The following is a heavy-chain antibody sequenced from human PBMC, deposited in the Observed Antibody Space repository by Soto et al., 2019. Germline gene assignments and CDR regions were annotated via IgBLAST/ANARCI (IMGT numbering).Heavy chain of an antibody. CDR3: ARDYSSGWCLDY. CDR1: GFPFSAEA. CDR2: ISYDGNNK. J-gene: IGHJ4*02. D-gene: IGHD6-13*01. V-gene: IGHV3-30-3*01. Sequence: QVQLVESGGGVVQPGNSLRLSCAGSGFPFSAEAMHWVRQAPGKGLEWVAAISYDGNNKNHADSVKCRFTVSIDNSKNSLYLQIYSLRPVDTAVYYCARDYSSGWCLDYWGQGSLVTVSS.